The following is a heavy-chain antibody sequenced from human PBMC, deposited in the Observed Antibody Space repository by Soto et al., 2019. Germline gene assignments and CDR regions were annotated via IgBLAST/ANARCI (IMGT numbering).Heavy chain of an antibody. V-gene: IGHV4-59*01. Sequence: ETLSLTCTVSGGSISSYDWSWIRQAPGKKLEWIGYIYSSGTTNYNPSLKSRVTMSRDTSKNQFSLKLSSVTTADTAVYYCARDHSSGWVNWFDPWGQGTLVTVSS. CDR1: GGSISSYD. CDR3: ARDHSSGWVNWFDP. CDR2: IYSSGTT. D-gene: IGHD3-22*01. J-gene: IGHJ5*02.